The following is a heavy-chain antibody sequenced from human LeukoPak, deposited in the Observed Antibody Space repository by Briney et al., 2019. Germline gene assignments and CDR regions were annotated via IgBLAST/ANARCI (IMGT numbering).Heavy chain of an antibody. CDR1: GGSFSAYY. J-gene: IGHJ5*02. V-gene: IGHV4-34*01. CDR2: INHTGST. D-gene: IGHD2-15*01. CDR3: ARNNIVVVVAATIRLDP. Sequence: PSETLSLTCAVYGGSFSAYYWTWIRQPPGKGLEWIGEINHTGSTSYNPSLKSRVSISVDMSRNQFSLKLYSVTAADTAVYYCARNNIVVVVAATIRLDPWGQGTLVAVSS.